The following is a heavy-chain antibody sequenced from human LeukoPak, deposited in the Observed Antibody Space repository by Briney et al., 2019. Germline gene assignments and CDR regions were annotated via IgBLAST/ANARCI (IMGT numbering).Heavy chain of an antibody. CDR3: ARMTYDPHGVDV. V-gene: IGHV4-59*01. CDR2: IDNSGST. D-gene: IGHD5-12*01. J-gene: IGHJ6*04. Sequence: SETLSLTCTVSGASISSYYWSWIRQPPEKGLEWIGYIDNSGSTNYNPSLKSRVTISVDKSKNQFSLRLSSVTAADTAVYYCARMTYDPHGVDVWGKGTTVTVSS. CDR1: GASISSYY.